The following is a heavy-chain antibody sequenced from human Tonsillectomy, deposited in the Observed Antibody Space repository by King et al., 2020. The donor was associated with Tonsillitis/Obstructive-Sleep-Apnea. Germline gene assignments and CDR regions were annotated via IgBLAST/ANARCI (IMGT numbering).Heavy chain of an antibody. J-gene: IGHJ4*02. CDR1: GFTFGDYV. CDR3: TRPIYCSGGSCYSYYFDY. D-gene: IGHD2-15*01. CDR2: IRSKAYGGTT. V-gene: IGHV3-49*05. Sequence: VQLVESGGGLVKPGRSLRLSCTASGFTFGDYVMSWFRQAPGKGLEWVGFIRSKAYGGTTEYAASVKGRFTISRDDSKSIAYLQMNSLKTEDTAVYYCTRPIYCSGGSCYSYYFDYWGQGTLVTVSS.